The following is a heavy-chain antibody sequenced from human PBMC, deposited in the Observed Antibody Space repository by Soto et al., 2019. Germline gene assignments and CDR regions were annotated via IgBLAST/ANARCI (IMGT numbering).Heavy chain of an antibody. CDR2: IDPNTGDT. CDR3: LGGVAATGHYYGFQV. D-gene: IGHD3-16*01. Sequence: QVQLVQSGAEVKKPGASVKVSCKASGYVFTSYYLHWARQAPGQGLEWMGWIDPNTGDTYYARNFESRITPTRDTSTNTASMELWNLRSADTAVYYWLGGVAATGHYYGFQVWGQGTPVNVAS. J-gene: IGHJ6*02. CDR1: GYVFTSYY. V-gene: IGHV1-2*02.